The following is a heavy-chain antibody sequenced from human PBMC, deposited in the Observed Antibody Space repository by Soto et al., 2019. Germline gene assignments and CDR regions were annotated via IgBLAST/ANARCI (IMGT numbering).Heavy chain of an antibody. CDR1: GGSISSSSYY. V-gene: IGHV4-39*01. CDR2: IYYSGST. J-gene: IGHJ3*02. CDR3: ARPILSKHDAFDI. Sequence: SETLSLTCTVSGGSISSSSYYWGWIRQPPGKGLEWIGSIYYSGSTYYNPSLKSRVTISVDTSKNQFSLKLSSVTAADTAVYYCARPILSKHDAFDIWGQGTMVTVSS.